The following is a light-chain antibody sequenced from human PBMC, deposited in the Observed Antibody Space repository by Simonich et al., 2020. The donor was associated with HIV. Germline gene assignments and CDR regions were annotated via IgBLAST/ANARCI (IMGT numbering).Light chain of an antibody. V-gene: IGLV1-40*01. CDR2: GNN. CDR3: QSYDSSLSGWV. J-gene: IGLJ3*02. CDR1: SSNIGAGYD. Sequence: QSVLTQPPSVSGAPGQRVTISCTGSSSNIGAGYDVHWYQQLRGTAPKLLIYGNNNRPSGVPDRISCSKSGTSASLAITGLQPEDEADYHCQSYDSSLSGWVFGGGTKLTVL.